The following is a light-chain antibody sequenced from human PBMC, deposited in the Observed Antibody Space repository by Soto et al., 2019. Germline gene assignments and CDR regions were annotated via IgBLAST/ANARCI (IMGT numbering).Light chain of an antibody. J-gene: IGKJ4*01. Sequence: IPMTQSHSYLSPAVGDRVTITCLASQSISVYLNWYQHKPGKAPNLLIYVASNLQTGVPSRFSGSGSGTEFTLIISSLQPEDSATCYCQQTDSTPLTFGGGTKVAIK. V-gene: IGKV1-39*01. CDR1: QSISVY. CDR3: QQTDSTPLT. CDR2: VAS.